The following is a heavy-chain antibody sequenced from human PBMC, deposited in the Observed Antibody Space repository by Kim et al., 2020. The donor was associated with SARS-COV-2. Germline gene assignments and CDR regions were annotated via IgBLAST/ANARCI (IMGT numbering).Heavy chain of an antibody. V-gene: IGHV4-59*01. J-gene: IGHJ4*02. CDR3: ARTVAGTLDY. Sequence: TNYTPTLRSRVTITVDTSKNQFSLKLGSVTAADTAVYYCARTVAGTLDYWGQGTLVTVSS. CDR2: T. D-gene: IGHD6-19*01.